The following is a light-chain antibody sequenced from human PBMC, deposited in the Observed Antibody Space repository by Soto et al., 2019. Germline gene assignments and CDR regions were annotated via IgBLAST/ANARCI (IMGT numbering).Light chain of an antibody. CDR3: QQYDTSPIT. CDR2: GGS. Sequence: EIVLTQSPGTLSLSPGERATLSCRASQSVGSAYLAWSQQRPGQAHRLLIYGGSSRATVIPERFSGRGSGTAFNLTISRLEPEDFVLYYCQQYDTSPITCGQGTGLEIK. CDR1: QSVGSAY. J-gene: IGKJ5*01. V-gene: IGKV3-20*01.